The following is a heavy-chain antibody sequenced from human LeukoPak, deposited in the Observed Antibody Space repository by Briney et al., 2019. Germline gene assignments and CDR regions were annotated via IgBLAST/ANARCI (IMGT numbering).Heavy chain of an antibody. V-gene: IGHV4-39*01. Sequence: SETLSLTCIVSGGSISSSSYHWGWIRQPPGKGLEWIGTINYSGSTYYSPSLKGRASISVDTSKNQFSLKLNSVTAADTAVYYCTSLPTAAGTIGFWGQGTLVTVSS. J-gene: IGHJ4*02. D-gene: IGHD6-13*01. CDR3: TSLPTAAGTIGF. CDR2: INYSGST. CDR1: GGSISSSSYH.